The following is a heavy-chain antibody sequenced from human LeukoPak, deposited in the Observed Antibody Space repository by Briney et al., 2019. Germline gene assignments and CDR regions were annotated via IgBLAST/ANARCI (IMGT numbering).Heavy chain of an antibody. Sequence: PSETLSLTCTVSGGSISSSSYYWGWIRQPPGKGLEWIGSIYYSGSTYYNPSLKSRVTISVDTSKNQFSLKLSSVTAADTAVYYCWYYYDSRGSYYFDYWGQGTLVTVSS. CDR1: GGSISSSSYY. CDR2: IYYSGST. J-gene: IGHJ4*02. D-gene: IGHD3-22*01. CDR3: WYYYDSRGSYYFDY. V-gene: IGHV4-39*07.